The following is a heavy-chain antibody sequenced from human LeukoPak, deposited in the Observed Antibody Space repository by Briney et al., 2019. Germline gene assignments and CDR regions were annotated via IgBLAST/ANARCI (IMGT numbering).Heavy chain of an antibody. CDR1: GGSISSYY. D-gene: IGHD3-10*01. V-gene: IGHV4-59*01. CDR3: AKDSSYGSGSYYLVLD. CDR2: IYYSGST. J-gene: IGHJ4*02. Sequence: PSETLSLTCTVSGGSISSYYWSWIRQPPGKGLEWIGYIYYSGSTNYNPSLKSRVTISVDTSKNQFSPKLSSVTAADTAVYYCAKDSSYGSGSYYLVLDWGQGTLVTVSS.